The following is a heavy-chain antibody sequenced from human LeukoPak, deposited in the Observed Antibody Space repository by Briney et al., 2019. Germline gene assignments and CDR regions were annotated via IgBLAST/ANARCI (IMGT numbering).Heavy chain of an antibody. CDR2: IKQDGSEK. V-gene: IGHV3-7*01. CDR1: GFTFSSYW. CDR3: ARTSDKPMVLTTDFDY. J-gene: IGHJ4*02. Sequence: PGGSLRLSCAASGFTFSSYWMSWVRQAPGKGLEWVANIKQDGSEKYYVDSVKGRFTISRDNAKNSLYLQMNSLRAEDTAVYYCARTSDKPMVLTTDFDYWGQGTLVTVLS. D-gene: IGHD5-18*01.